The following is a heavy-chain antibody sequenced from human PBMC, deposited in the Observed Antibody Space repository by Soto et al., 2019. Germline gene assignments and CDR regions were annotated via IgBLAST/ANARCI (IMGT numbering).Heavy chain of an antibody. V-gene: IGHV1-69*13. CDR3: ATALGCRSTSCTLDY. J-gene: IGHJ4*02. Sequence: GASVKVSCKASGGTFNSYTISWVRQATGQGLEWMGGIIPISGVANYAQKFQGRVTITADESTSTAYMELSSLSPQDTAVYYCATALGCRSTSCTLDYWGQGTRVTSPQ. CDR1: GGTFNSYT. CDR2: IIPISGVA. D-gene: IGHD2-2*01.